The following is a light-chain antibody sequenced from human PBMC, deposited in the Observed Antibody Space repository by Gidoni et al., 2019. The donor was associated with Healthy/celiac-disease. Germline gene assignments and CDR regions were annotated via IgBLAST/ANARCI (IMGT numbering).Light chain of an antibody. CDR3: QQSYSTPRS. J-gene: IGKJ2*03. CDR2: AAS. V-gene: IGKV1-39*01. CDR1: QSISSY. Sequence: DIQMTQSPSSLSASVGDRVTITCRASQSISSYLNWYQQKPGKAPQLLIYAASSLQSGVPSRFSGSGSGTDFTLTISSLQPEDFATYYCQQSYSTPRSFXQXTKLXIK.